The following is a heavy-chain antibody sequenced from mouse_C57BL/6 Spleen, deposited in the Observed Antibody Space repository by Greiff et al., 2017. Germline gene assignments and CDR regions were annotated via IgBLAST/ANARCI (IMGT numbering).Heavy chain of an antibody. Sequence: QVQLQQSGAELVKPGASVKMSCKASGYTFTSYWITWVKQRPGQGLEWIGDIYPGSGSTNYNEKFKSKATLTVDTSSSTAYMQLSSLTSEDSAVYYCASGGITTALMDYWGQGTSVTVSS. CDR2: IYPGSGST. V-gene: IGHV1-55*01. CDR3: ASGGITTALMDY. J-gene: IGHJ4*01. CDR1: GYTFTSYW. D-gene: IGHD1-2*01.